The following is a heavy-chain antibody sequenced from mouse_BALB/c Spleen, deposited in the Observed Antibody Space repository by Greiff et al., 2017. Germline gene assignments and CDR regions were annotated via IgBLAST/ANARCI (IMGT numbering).Heavy chain of an antibody. CDR3: TRDEGGLGAMDY. D-gene: IGHD2-4*01. CDR2: ISSGGSYT. V-gene: IGHV5-6-4*01. J-gene: IGHJ4*01. Sequence: EVMLVESGGGLVKPGGSLKLSCAASGFTFSSYTMSWVRQTPEKRLEWVATISSGGSYTYYPDSVKGRFTISRDNAKNTLYLQMSSLKSEDTAMYYCTRDEGGLGAMDYWGQGTSVTVSS. CDR1: GFTFSSYT.